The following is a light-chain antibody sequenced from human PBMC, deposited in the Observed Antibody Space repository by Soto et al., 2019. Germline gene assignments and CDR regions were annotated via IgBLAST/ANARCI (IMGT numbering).Light chain of an antibody. CDR3: QQYGSSPPWT. CDR1: QSVSSSY. J-gene: IGKJ1*01. CDR2: GAT. V-gene: IGKV3-20*01. Sequence: ELVLTQSPGTLSLSPGERATLSCRASQSVSSSYLAWYQQKPGQAPRLLIYGATSRATGIPDRFSGSWSGTDFTLTISRLEPKDFAVYYCQQYGSSPPWTFGQGTKVDIK.